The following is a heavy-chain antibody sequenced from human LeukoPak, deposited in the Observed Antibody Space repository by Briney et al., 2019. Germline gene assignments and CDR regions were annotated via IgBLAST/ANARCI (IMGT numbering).Heavy chain of an antibody. CDR1: GFTFSSYG. V-gene: IGHV3-30*02. CDR2: IRYDGSNK. J-gene: IGHJ5*02. CDR3: AKDPGKRSPHWFDP. D-gene: IGHD1-26*01. Sequence: PGGSLRLSCAASGFTFSSYGMHWVRQAPGKGLEWVAFIRYDGSNKYYADSVKGRFTISRGNSKNTLYLQMNSLRAEDTAVYYCAKDPGKRSPHWFDPWGQGTLVTVSS.